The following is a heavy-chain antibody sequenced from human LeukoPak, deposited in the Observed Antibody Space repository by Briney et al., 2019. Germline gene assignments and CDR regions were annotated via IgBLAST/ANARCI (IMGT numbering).Heavy chain of an antibody. CDR1: GGSFSGYY. CDR2: INHSGST. CDR3: ASLVPANWFDP. J-gene: IGHJ5*02. Sequence: SETLSLTCAVYGGSFSGYYWSWIRQPPGKGLEWIGEINHSGSTNYNPSLKSRVTISVDTSKNQFSLKLSSVTAADTAVCYCASLVPANWFDPWGQGTLVTVSS. D-gene: IGHD2-2*01. V-gene: IGHV4-34*01.